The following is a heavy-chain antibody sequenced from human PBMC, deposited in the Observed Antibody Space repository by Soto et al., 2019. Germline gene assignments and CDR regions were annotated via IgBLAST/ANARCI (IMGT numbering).Heavy chain of an antibody. J-gene: IGHJ6*03. CDR2: ISAYNGNT. CDR3: ARRLLYYNGSGCKSYYYMDV. V-gene: IGHV1-18*01. D-gene: IGHD3-10*01. CDR1: GYTFTSYG. Sequence: ASVKVSCKASGYTFTSYGISWVRQAPGQGLEWMGWISAYNGNTNYAQKLQGRVTMTTDTSTSTAYMELRSLRSDGTAVYYCARRLLYYNGSGCKSYYYMDVWGKGTTVTVSS.